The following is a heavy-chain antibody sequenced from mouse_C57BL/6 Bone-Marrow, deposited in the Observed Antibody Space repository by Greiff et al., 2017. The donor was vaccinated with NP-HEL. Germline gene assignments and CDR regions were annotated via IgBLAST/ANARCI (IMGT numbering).Heavy chain of an antibody. V-gene: IGHV8-8*01. CDR3: ARLHYYGSSPEGYFDV. J-gene: IGHJ1*03. CDR2: IWWDDDK. Sequence: QVTLKVSGPGILQPSQTLSLTCSFSGFSLSTFGMGVGWIRQPLGKGLEWLAHIWWDDDKYYNPALKSRLTISKDTSKNQVFLKIANVDTADTATYYCARLHYYGSSPEGYFDVWGTGTTVTVSS. CDR1: GFSLSTFGMG. D-gene: IGHD1-1*01.